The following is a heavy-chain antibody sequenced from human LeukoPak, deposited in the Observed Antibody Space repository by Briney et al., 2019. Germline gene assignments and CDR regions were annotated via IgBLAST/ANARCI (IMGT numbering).Heavy chain of an antibody. CDR3: ARLLGYCSSTSCYGAFDI. J-gene: IGHJ3*02. CDR1: GYTFTSYD. Sequence: ASVKVSCKASGYTFTSYDINWVRQATGQGLEWMGWMNPNSGNTGYAQTFQGRVTMTRNTSISTAYMELSSLRSEDTAVYYCARLLGYCSSTSCYGAFDIWGQGTMVTVSS. V-gene: IGHV1-8*01. CDR2: MNPNSGNT. D-gene: IGHD2-2*01.